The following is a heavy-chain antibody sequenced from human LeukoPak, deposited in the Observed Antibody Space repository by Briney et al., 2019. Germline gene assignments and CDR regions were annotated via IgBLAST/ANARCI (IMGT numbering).Heavy chain of an antibody. J-gene: IGHJ3*02. Sequence: GGSLRLSCAASGFTFSSYSMNWVRQAPGKGLEWVSSISSSSSYIYYADSVKGRFTISRDNAKNSLYLQMNSLRAEDTAVYYCAREMVRGDAFDIWGQGTMVTVSS. CDR2: ISSSSSYI. V-gene: IGHV3-21*01. CDR3: AREMVRGDAFDI. D-gene: IGHD3-10*01. CDR1: GFTFSSYS.